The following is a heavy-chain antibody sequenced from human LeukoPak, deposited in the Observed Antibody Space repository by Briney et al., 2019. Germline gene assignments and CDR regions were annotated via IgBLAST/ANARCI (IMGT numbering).Heavy chain of an antibody. J-gene: IGHJ4*02. CDR2: IYTSGST. CDR1: GGSISSYY. V-gene: IGHV4-4*07. D-gene: IGHD4-17*01. Sequence: SETLSLTCTVSGGSISSYYWSWIRHPTGKGLEWIGCIYTSGSTNYNPSLKSRVTMSVDTSKNQFSLKLSSVTAADTAVYYCARDTNDYGDLYYFDYWGQGTLVTVSS. CDR3: ARDTNDYGDLYYFDY.